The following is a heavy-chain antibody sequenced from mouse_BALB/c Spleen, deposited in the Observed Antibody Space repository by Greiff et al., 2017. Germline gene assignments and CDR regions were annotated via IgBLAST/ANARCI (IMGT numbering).Heavy chain of an antibody. CDR3: ASSLLRRGFAY. V-gene: IGHV5-12-1*01. Sequence: DVKLVESGGGLVKPGGSLKLSCAASGFAFSSYDMSWVRQTPEKRLEWVAYISSGGGSTYYPDTVKGRFTISRDNAKNTLYLQMSSLKSEDTAMYYCASSLLRRGFAYWGQGTLVTVSA. CDR1: GFAFSSYD. CDR2: ISSGGGST. J-gene: IGHJ3*01. D-gene: IGHD1-2*01.